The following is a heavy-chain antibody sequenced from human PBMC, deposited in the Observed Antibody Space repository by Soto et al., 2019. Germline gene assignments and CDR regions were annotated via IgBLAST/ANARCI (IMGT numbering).Heavy chain of an antibody. J-gene: IGHJ6*02. CDR1: GFTFDDYA. V-gene: IGHV3-9*01. CDR3: AKGPNSSKYYYGMDV. CDR2: ISWISGSI. Sequence: GGSLRLSCAASGFTFDDYAMHWVRQAPGKGLEWVSGISWISGSIGYADSVKGRFTISRDNAKNSLYLQMNSLRAEDTALYYCAKGPNSSKYYYGMDVWGQGTTVTVSS. D-gene: IGHD6-13*01.